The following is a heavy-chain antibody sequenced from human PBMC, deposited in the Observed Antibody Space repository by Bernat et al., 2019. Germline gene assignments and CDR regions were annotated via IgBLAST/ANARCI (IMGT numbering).Heavy chain of an antibody. CDR3: ARAYYYDSGSYYSALDY. D-gene: IGHD3-10*01. CDR1: GFTFGSYA. J-gene: IGHJ4*02. CDR2: ISYDGRNK. Sequence: QVQLVESGGGVVQPGRSLRLSCAASGFTFGSYAIHWVRQAPGKGLEWVAVISYDGRNKYYADSVKGRFTISRDNSKNTLYLQMNSLRAEDTAVYYCARAYYYDSGSYYSALDYWGQGTLVTVSS. V-gene: IGHV3-30*04.